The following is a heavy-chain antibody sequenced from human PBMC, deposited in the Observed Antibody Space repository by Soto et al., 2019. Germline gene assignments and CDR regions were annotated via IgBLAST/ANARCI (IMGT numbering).Heavy chain of an antibody. D-gene: IGHD2-2*01. CDR1: GFTFSTYT. J-gene: IGHJ4*02. CDR2: ISGSGASP. Sequence: GGSLRLSCAASGFTFSTYTMSWVRRAPGKGLEWVSAISGSGASPSYTDSVQGRFTISRDNPKRTLYLQMNNLRAEDTAVYYCAKARCSTTNCYVPDYWGQGTLVTVSS. CDR3: AKARCSTTNCYVPDY. V-gene: IGHV3-23*01.